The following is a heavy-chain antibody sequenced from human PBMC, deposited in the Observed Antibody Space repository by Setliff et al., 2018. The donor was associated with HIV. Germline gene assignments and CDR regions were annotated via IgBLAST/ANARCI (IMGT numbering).Heavy chain of an antibody. CDR2: IYYSGST. CDR1: GGSISRYY. J-gene: IGHJ4*02. V-gene: IGHV4-59*01. Sequence: SETLSLTCTVSGGSISRYYWSWIRQPPGKGLEWIGYIYYSGSTNYNPSLKSRVTISVDTSKKQFSLRLSSVTAADTAVYFCARESVGYYDTSGFFNWGQGTLVTAPQ. CDR3: ARESVGYYDTSGFFN. D-gene: IGHD3-22*01.